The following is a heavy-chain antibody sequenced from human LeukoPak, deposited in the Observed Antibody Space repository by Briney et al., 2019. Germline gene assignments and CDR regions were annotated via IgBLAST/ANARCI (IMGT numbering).Heavy chain of an antibody. V-gene: IGHV3-49*04. CDR2: IRSKAYGGTT. Sequence: GGSLRLSCTASGFTFGDYAMSWVRQAPGKGLEWVGFIRSKAYGGTTEYAASVKGRFTISRDDSKSIAYSQMNSLKTEDTAVYYCTRDTYDSSGYYLSYYYYYGMDVWGQGTTVTVSS. CDR3: TRDTYDSSGYYLSYYYYYGMDV. CDR1: GFTFGDYA. D-gene: IGHD3-22*01. J-gene: IGHJ6*02.